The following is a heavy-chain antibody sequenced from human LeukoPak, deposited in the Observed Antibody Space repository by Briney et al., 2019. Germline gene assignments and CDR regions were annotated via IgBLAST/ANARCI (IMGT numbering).Heavy chain of an antibody. CDR2: INTNTGNP. CDR1: GYTFTSYA. Sequence: GASVKVSCKASGYTFTSYAMNWVRQAPGQGLEWMGWINTNTGNPTHAQGFTGRFVFSLDTSVSTAYLQISSLKAEDTAVYYCAKLHELRSGYYQGGNYYYYYYMDVWGKGTTVTVSS. D-gene: IGHD3-22*01. J-gene: IGHJ6*03. V-gene: IGHV7-4-1*02. CDR3: AKLHELRSGYYQGGNYYYYYYMDV.